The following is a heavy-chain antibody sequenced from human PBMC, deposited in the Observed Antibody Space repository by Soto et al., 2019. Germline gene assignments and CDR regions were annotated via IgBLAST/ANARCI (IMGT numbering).Heavy chain of an antibody. V-gene: IGHV3-74*01. CDR2: IEGDGGST. CDR3: TRDYRNKGFDF. Sequence: GGSLRLSCVGSGFTFSGYWMHWVRQAPGKGLVWVSRIEGDGGSTTYADSVKDRFTISRDNAKNTLYLQMNSLRAEDTAVYYCTRDYRNKGFDFWGQGTLVTVSS. CDR1: GFTFSGYW. J-gene: IGHJ4*02.